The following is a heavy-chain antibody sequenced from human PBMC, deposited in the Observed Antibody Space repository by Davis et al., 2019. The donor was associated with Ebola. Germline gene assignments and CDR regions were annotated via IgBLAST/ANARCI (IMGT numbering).Heavy chain of an antibody. J-gene: IGHJ4*02. D-gene: IGHD5-18*01. CDR1: GFSLSLYD. Sequence: PGGSLRLSCAASGFSLSLYDMHWVRQAPGKGLEWVAVISKDGRNTYYTESLKGRFTISRDNSENTLYLQMSTVRPEDTAVYYCARPVGYNYGKRINQWGQGTLVIVSS. CDR2: ISKDGRNT. V-gene: IGHV3-30*04. CDR3: ARPVGYNYGKRINQ.